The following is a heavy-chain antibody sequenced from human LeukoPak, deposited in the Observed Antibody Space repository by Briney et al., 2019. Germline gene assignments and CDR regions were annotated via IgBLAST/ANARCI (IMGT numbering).Heavy chain of an antibody. CDR2: IYFSGST. D-gene: IGHD3-9*01. CDR3: ARGDYDTLTGYWNWFDP. V-gene: IGHV4-39*07. J-gene: IGHJ5*02. CDR1: GASISSNSYY. Sequence: SETLSLTCTVSGASISSNSYYWGWIRQPPGKGLEWIGSIYFSGSTYYNPSLTSRVTISVDTSKNQFSLKLNSVTAADTAVYFCARGDYDTLTGYWNWFDPWGQGTLVTVSS.